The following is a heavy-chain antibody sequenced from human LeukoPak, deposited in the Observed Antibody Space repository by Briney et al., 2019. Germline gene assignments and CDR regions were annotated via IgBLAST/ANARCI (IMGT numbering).Heavy chain of an antibody. CDR1: RITFSDYY. CDR3: ARQREYCTNGVCPNWFDP. V-gene: IGHV3-11*04. Sequence: GGSLRLYCTAFRITFSDYYMSWIRQAPGKGLEWVSYISSYGSTIYYADSVKGRFTISRDNAKNSLYLQMNSLRAEDTAVYYCARQREYCTNGVCPNWFDPWGQGTLVTVSS. J-gene: IGHJ5*02. CDR2: ISSYGSTI. D-gene: IGHD2-8*01.